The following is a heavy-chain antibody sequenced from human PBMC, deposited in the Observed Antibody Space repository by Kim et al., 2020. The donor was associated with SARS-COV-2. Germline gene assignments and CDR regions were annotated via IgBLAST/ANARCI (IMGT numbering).Heavy chain of an antibody. CDR2: IYHTGST. CDR3: AGGAVSSAGGDF. V-gene: IGHV4-31*03. D-gene: IGHD3-16*01. Sequence: SETLSLTCSVSGGSIISGGAYWNWIRQHPGRGLEWIGYIYHTGSTYSNSSLKSRVTISVDTSKNQFSLRLASVTAAATAVYYCAGGAVSSAGGDFWGQGTLVTVSS. CDR1: GGSIISGGAY. J-gene: IGHJ4*02.